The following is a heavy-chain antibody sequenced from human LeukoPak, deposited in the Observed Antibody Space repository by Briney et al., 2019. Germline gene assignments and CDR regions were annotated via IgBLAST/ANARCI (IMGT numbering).Heavy chain of an antibody. CDR2: IKQDGSEK. J-gene: IGHJ3*02. CDR3: ARGRSASCYDGFDI. D-gene: IGHD2-2*01. CDR1: GFTFSSFW. V-gene: IGHV3-7*02. Sequence: GGSLRLSCAASGFTFSSFWMSWVRQAPGKGLEWVANIKQDGSEKHYVDSVKGRFTISRDNAKNTLYLQMNSLRAEDMAVYYCARGRSASCYDGFDIWGQGTMVTVSS.